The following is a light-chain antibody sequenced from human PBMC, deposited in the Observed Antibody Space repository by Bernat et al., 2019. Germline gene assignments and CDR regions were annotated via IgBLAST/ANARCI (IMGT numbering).Light chain of an antibody. CDR1: PSATSSY. J-gene: IGKJ1*01. V-gene: IGKV3-20*01. CDR3: PQYGDSPT. CDR2: AAS. Sequence: EVVLTQSPGTLSLSPGERATLSCRASPSATSSYFAWYQQKPGRAPRLLIYAASSRATGVPDRFSASGSGTDFTLTIMRLEPEDFAVYYCPQYGDSPTFGQGTRVEIK.